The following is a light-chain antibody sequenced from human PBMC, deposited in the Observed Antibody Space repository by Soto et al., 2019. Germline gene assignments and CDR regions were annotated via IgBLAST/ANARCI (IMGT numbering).Light chain of an antibody. CDR3: SSYTSSSTLV. J-gene: IGLJ1*01. Sequence: QSALTQPASVSGSPGQSITISCTGTSSDVGGYNYVSWYQQHPGKAPKLMICEVSHRPSGVSNRFSGSKSGNTASLTISGLQAEDEADYYCSSYTSSSTLVFGTGTKLTV. V-gene: IGLV2-14*01. CDR1: SSDVGGYNY. CDR2: EVS.